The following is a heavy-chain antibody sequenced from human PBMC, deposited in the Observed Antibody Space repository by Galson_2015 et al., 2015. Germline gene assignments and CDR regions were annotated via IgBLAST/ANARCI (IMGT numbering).Heavy chain of an antibody. CDR1: GFTFSSYA. V-gene: IGHV3-23*01. J-gene: IGHJ4*02. CDR2: ISGSGGST. CDR3: AKGPPGKLEPTMSYFDY. Sequence: SLRLSCAASGFTFSSYAMSWVRQAPGKGLEWVSAISGSGGSTYYADSVKGRFTISRDDSKNTLYLQMNSLRAGDTAVYYCAKGPPGKLEPTMSYFDYWGQGTRGTVSS. D-gene: IGHD1-1*01.